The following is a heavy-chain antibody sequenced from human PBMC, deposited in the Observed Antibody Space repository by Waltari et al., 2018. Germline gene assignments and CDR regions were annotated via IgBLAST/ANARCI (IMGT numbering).Heavy chain of an antibody. CDR2: TYYRSKWFN. CDR1: GETVSSNRAA. V-gene: IGHV6-1*01. Sequence: QGRLQQSGPGLVEPSQILSLTCVISGETVSSNRAAWNWIRQSPSRGLEWLGRTYYRSKWFNQYAVSVKSRITSNPDTSKNQFSLQLNSVTPEDTAVYYCARGNLYFDYWGQGTLVTVSS. J-gene: IGHJ4*02. CDR3: ARGNLYFDY.